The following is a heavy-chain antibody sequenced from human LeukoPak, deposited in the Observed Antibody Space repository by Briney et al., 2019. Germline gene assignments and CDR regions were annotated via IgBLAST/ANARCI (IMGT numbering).Heavy chain of an antibody. Sequence: SVKVSCKASGGTFSSYAISWVRQAPGQGLEWLGGIIPVLGATDYAQRFQDRVTITADKSTSTAYMELSSLTSEDTAVYFCARALCGSDCYSPAGYFDLWGRGTLVTVSS. V-gene: IGHV1-69*06. CDR1: GGTFSSYA. J-gene: IGHJ2*01. CDR3: ARALCGSDCYSPAGYFDL. CDR2: IIPVLGAT. D-gene: IGHD2-21*02.